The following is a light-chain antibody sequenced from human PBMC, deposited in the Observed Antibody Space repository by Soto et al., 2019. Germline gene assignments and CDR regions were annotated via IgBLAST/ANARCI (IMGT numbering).Light chain of an antibody. J-gene: IGKJ5*01. Sequence: EIVLTQSPGTLSLSPGERATPSCRASQSVSSSYLAWYQQKPGQAPRLLIYGASSRATGIPDRFSGSGSGTDFTLTTSSLQSEDFAVYYCQQSSSSPITFGQGTRLEI. CDR1: QSVSSSY. CDR2: GAS. CDR3: QQSSSSPIT. V-gene: IGKV3-20*01.